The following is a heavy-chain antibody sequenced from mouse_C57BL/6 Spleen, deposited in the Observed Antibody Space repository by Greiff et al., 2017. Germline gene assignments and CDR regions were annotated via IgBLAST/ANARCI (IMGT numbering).Heavy chain of an antibody. V-gene: IGHV5-9-1*02. D-gene: IGHD1-1*01. Sequence: EVKLEESGEGLVKPGGSLKLSCAASGFTFSSYAMSWVRQTPEQRLEWVAYISRGGGYIYYADTVKGRFTISRDNATNTLYLQMSSLKSEDTALYYCTRNRDGGRSPFAYWGQGTLVTVSA. J-gene: IGHJ3*01. CDR1: GFTFSSYA. CDR3: TRNRDGGRSPFAY. CDR2: ISRGGGYI.